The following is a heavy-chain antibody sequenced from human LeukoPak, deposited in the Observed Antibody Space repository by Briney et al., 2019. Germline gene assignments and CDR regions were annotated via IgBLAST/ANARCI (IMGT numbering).Heavy chain of an antibody. V-gene: IGHV3-48*01. CDR1: GFTFSGSH. Sequence: GGSLRLTCVASGFTFSGSHMNWVRQAPGKGLEWISYISDSATTIYYADSVKGRFTISRDNAKNSLYLQMNSLRAEDTAVYYCARDPGFYYYYYMDVWGKGTTVTVSS. CDR2: ISDSATTI. CDR3: ARDPGFYYYYYMDV. J-gene: IGHJ6*03.